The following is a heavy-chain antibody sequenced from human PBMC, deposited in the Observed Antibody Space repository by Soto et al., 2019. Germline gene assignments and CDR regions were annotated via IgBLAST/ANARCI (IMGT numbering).Heavy chain of an antibody. CDR3: ARLFCRGDSYCYHVTLFDS. CDR1: GGAINKDY. V-gene: IGHV4-59*01. J-gene: IGHJ4*02. D-gene: IGHD2-21*01. CDR2: IRYSVST. Sequence: SETLSLTCTVSGGAINKDYWSWIRQPPGKGLEWIGYIRYSVSTDYNPSLKSRLAMSVDTSKNQFSLKLTSVTAADTAVYYCARLFCRGDSYCYHVTLFDSWGQGAMVTVSS.